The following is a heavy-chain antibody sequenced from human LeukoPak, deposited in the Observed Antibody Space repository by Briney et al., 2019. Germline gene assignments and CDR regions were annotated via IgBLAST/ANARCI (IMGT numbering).Heavy chain of an antibody. CDR3: ARDREFGENLNYYGMDV. V-gene: IGHV3-21*01. J-gene: IGHJ6*02. D-gene: IGHD3-10*01. CDR2: ISSSSSYI. CDR1: GFTFSSYS. Sequence: PGGSLRLSCAASGFTFSSYSMNWVRQAPGKGLEWVSSISSSSSYIYYADSVKGRFTISRDNAKNSLYLQMNSLRAEDTAVYYCARDREFGENLNYYGMDVWGQGTTVTVSS.